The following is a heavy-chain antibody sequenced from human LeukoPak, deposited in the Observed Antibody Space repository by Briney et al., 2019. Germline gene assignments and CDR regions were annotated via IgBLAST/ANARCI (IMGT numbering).Heavy chain of an antibody. CDR3: ARGKGIAVSSFDS. CDR1: GFTFSSYA. D-gene: IGHD6-19*01. V-gene: IGHV3-23*01. Sequence: GGSLRHSCAASGFTFSSYAVSWVRQAPGKGLEWVSGISGSGTSTYYADSVKGRFTISRDNSKNTMSLQMNSLRAEDTALYYCARGKGIAVSSFDSWGQGTLVTVSS. CDR2: ISGSGTST. J-gene: IGHJ4*02.